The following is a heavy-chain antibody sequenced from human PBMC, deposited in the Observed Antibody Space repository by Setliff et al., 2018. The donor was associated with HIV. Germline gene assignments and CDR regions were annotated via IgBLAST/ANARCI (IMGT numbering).Heavy chain of an antibody. Sequence: GGSLRLSCAASGFTFSNAWMSWVRQAPGKGLEWVGRIKSKTDGGTADYAAPVEGRFTISRDNAKNALLLQMNSLRAEDTAVYYCARGLFYELNFGGGQGTLVTVSS. J-gene: IGHJ4*02. D-gene: IGHD2-21*01. CDR2: IKSKTDGGTA. V-gene: IGHV3-15*01. CDR1: GFTFSNAW. CDR3: ARGLFYELNFG.